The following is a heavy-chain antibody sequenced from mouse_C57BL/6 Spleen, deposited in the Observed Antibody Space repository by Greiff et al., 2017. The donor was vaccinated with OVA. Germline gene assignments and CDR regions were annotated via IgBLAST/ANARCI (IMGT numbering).Heavy chain of an antibody. D-gene: IGHD2-10*01. V-gene: IGHV1-26*01. CDR3: AIPLLGNYFDY. CDR2: INPNNGGT. J-gene: IGHJ2*01. Sequence: EVQLQQSGPELVKPGASVKISCKASGYTFTDYYMNWVKQSHGKSLEWIGDINPNNGGTSYNQKFKGKATLTVDKSSSTAYMQLSSLTSEDSAVYFCAIPLLGNYFDYWGQGTTLTVSS. CDR1: GYTFTDYY.